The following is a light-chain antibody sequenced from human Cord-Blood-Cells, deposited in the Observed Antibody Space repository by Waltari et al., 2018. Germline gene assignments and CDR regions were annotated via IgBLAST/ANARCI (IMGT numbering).Light chain of an antibody. J-gene: IGKJ4*01. V-gene: IGKV1-39*01. CDR3: QQSYSTPLT. CDR2: AAS. Sequence: DIQMTQSPSSLSASVGDRVTITCRASQRISSYLNWYQQKPEKAPKLLIYAASSLQSGVPSRFSGSGSGTDFTLTISSLQPEDFATYYCQQSYSTPLTFGGGTKVEIK. CDR1: QRISSY.